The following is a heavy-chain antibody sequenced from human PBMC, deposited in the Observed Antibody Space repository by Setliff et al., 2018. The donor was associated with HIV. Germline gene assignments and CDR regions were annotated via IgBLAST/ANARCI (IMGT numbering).Heavy chain of an antibody. V-gene: IGHV1-2*06. CDR2: MHPKSGGA. CDR3: ARQGSLTGYYTVDY. CDR1: GYTFTGYH. Sequence: ASVKVSCKASGYTFTGYHIHWVRQAPGQGLEWMGRMHPKSGGANLVQKFEDRGTMTRDTSINTAYMELSRLRSDDTAVYYCARQGSLTGYYTVDYWGQGTLVTVSS. J-gene: IGHJ4*02. D-gene: IGHD3-9*01.